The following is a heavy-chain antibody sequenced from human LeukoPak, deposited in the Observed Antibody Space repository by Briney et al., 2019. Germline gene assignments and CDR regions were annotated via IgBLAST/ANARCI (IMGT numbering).Heavy chain of an antibody. CDR2: IYYSGST. Sequence: PSETLSLTCTVSGGSISSYYWSWIRQPPGKGLEWIGYIYYSGSTNYNPSLKSRVTISVDTSKNQFSLKLSSVTAADTAVYYCARGPDYGPCYFDYWGQGTLVTVSS. J-gene: IGHJ4*02. CDR3: ARGPDYGPCYFDY. V-gene: IGHV4-59*08. CDR1: GGSISSYY. D-gene: IGHD4-17*01.